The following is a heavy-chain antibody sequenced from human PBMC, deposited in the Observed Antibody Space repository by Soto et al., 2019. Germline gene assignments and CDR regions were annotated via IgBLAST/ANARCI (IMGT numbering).Heavy chain of an antibody. CDR3: ARDRGYSSDY. CDR1: GYTFTSYG. V-gene: IGHV1-18*01. J-gene: IGHJ4*02. Sequence: QVQLVQSGAEVKKPGASVKVSCKASGYTFTSYGITWVRQSPGQGRAWMGWISAYNGNTNYAQKLKGRVTITTDTSTSTAYMELRSLRSDDTAVYDCARDRGYSSDYWGQGTLVTVSS. D-gene: IGHD5-18*01. CDR2: ISAYNGNT.